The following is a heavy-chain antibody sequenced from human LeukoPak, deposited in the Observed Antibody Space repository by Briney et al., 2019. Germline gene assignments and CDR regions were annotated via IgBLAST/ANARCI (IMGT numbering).Heavy chain of an antibody. CDR1: GVSISDTSYY. Sequence: SETLSLSCSDSGVSISDTSYYWGWIRQPPGKGLEWIATIHYSGNTYYNPSLQNRVTVSLDTSKNQFSLRLSSVTAADTAVYYCATRSTTTITPPVDSWGQGTLVLVSS. J-gene: IGHJ5*01. CDR2: IHYSGNT. D-gene: IGHD4-11*01. V-gene: IGHV4-39*01. CDR3: ATRSTTTITPPVDS.